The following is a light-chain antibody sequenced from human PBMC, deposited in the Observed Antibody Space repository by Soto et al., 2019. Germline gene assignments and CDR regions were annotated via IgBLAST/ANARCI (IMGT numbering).Light chain of an antibody. CDR1: QSISSY. Sequence: DIQMTQSPSSLSASVGDRVTITCRASQSISSYLNWNQQKPGKAPNLLIHAAFNLQSGVPSRFSGSGSGTDFTLTISSLQPEDFAVYYCQQRSNWPPLTFGGGTKVEIK. CDR2: AAF. V-gene: IGKV1-39*01. CDR3: QQRSNWPPLT. J-gene: IGKJ4*01.